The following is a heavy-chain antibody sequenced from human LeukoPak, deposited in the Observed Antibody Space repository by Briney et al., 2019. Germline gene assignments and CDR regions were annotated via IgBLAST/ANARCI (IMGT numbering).Heavy chain of an antibody. CDR1: GFTFSSYA. D-gene: IGHD3-22*01. CDR3: AKDGGSGYRTSFFDY. J-gene: IGHJ4*02. V-gene: IGHV3-23*01. CDR2: ISISGGST. Sequence: PGGSLRLSCAASGFTFSSYAMSWVRQAPGKGLEWVSAISISGGSTYYADSVKGRFTISRDNSKNTLYLQMNSLRAEDTAVYYCAKDGGSGYRTSFFDYWGQGTLVTVSS.